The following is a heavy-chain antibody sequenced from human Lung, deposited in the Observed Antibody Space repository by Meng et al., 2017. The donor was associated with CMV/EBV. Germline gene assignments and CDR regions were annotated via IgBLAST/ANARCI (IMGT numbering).Heavy chain of an antibody. D-gene: IGHD3-3*01. CDR2: IRYDGSNK. Sequence: GGSXRLXXAASGFTFSSYGMHWVRQAPGKGLEWVAFIRYDGSNKNYADSVKGRFTISRDNSKNTLYLQMNSLRAEDTAVYYCAKDLGRDAYYDFWSGPPPPGFDYWGQGXLVTVSS. V-gene: IGHV3-30*02. CDR3: AKDLGRDAYYDFWSGPPPPGFDY. CDR1: GFTFSSYG. J-gene: IGHJ4*02.